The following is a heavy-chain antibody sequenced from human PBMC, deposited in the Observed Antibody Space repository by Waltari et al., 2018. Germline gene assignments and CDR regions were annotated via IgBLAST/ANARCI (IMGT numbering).Heavy chain of an antibody. CDR2: INTGNGDT. Sequence: QVQFVQSGAELKKPGASVRLFCRTSGYNFISYAIHWVRQAPGQRLEWMGWINTGNGDTKYSQKFQGRVTISRDTFARTAYIDLSSLTSEDTAVYYCARGGRLPFFDFWGQGTLVTVSS. CDR1: GYNFISYA. CDR3: ARGGRLPFFDF. V-gene: IGHV1-3*04. J-gene: IGHJ4*02. D-gene: IGHD2-15*01.